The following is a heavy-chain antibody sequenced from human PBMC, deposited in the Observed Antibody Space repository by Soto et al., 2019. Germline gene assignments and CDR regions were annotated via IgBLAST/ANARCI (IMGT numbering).Heavy chain of an antibody. CDR2: IYYSGST. Sequence: QVQLQESGPGLVKPSQTLSLTCTVSGGSISSGGYYWSWIRQHPGKGLEWIGYIYYSGSTYYNPSLQSRVARAVDTSKNQFSRKVSSVTAADTAEYYCARSIKPWGQGTLVTVSS. D-gene: IGHD3-10*01. V-gene: IGHV4-31*03. CDR1: GGSISSGGYY. J-gene: IGHJ5*02. CDR3: ARSIKP.